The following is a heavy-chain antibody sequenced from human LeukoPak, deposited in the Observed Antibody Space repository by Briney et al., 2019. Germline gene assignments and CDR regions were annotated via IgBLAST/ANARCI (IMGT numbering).Heavy chain of an antibody. J-gene: IGHJ4*02. CDR1: GFAFNYYC. CDR2: IKQDGSEK. CDR3: ASRSSTYDSSGYYFDY. Sequence: GGSLRLSCAASGFAFNYYCMSWVRQAPGPGLEWVANIKQDGSEKYYVDSVKGRFTISRDNAKTSLYLQMNSLRAEDTAVYYCASRSSTYDSSGYYFDYWGQGTLVTVSP. V-gene: IGHV3-7*01. D-gene: IGHD3-22*01.